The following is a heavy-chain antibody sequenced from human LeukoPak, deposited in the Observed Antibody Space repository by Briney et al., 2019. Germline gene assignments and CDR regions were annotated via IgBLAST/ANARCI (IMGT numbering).Heavy chain of an antibody. D-gene: IGHD6-13*01. V-gene: IGHV1-18*01. CDR2: ISANSGDT. J-gene: IGHJ4*02. CDR1: GYTFTVNG. Sequence: ASVKVSCKASGYTFTVNGNSWMRQAPGQGLEWLGWISANSGDTNYAEQFQGRLTLATDTSTSTAYMELRSLRDDDTAVYYCARDRWYAFDYWGQGTLVTVS. CDR3: ARDRWYAFDY.